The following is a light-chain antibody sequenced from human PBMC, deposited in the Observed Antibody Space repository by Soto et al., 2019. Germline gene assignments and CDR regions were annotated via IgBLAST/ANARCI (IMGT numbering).Light chain of an antibody. J-gene: IGKJ1*01. CDR2: GAS. CDR1: QSVSSN. CDR3: QQYNNWPAWT. Sequence: EIVMTQSPATLSVSPGERATLSSRASQSVSSNLAWYQQKPGQAPRLLIYGASTRATGIPARFSGSGSGTEFTLTISSLQSEDFAVYYCQQYNNWPAWTFGQGTKVEIK. V-gene: IGKV3-15*01.